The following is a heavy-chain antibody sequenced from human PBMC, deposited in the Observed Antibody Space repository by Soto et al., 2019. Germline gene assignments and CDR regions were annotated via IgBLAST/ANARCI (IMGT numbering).Heavy chain of an antibody. J-gene: IGHJ4*02. CDR1: GGSISSYY. CDR3: AVGYYFDY. D-gene: IGHD5-12*01. Sequence: PSETLSLTCTVSGGSISSYYWSWIRQPPGKGLEWIGYIYYSGSTYYNPSLKSRVTISVDTSKNQFSLKLSSVTAADTAVYYCAVGYYFDYWGQGTLVTVSS. V-gene: IGHV4-59*08. CDR2: IYYSGST.